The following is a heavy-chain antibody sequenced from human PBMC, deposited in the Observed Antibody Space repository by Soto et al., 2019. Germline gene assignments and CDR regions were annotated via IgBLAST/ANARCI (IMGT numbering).Heavy chain of an antibody. V-gene: IGHV3-74*01. D-gene: IGHD3-9*01. CDR3: ARDLTGLVFDY. CDR1: GFTFSSYW. J-gene: IGHJ4*02. Sequence: GGSLRLSCAASGFTFSSYWMHWVRQAPGKGLVWVSRINSDGSSISYADSVKGRFTISRDNAKNTLYLQMNSLRVEDTAVYYCARDLTGLVFDYWGQGTLVTVSS. CDR2: INSDGSSI.